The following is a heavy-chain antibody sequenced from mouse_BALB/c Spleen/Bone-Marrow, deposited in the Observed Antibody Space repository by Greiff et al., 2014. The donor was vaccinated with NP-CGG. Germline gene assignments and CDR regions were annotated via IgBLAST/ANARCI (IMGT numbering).Heavy chain of an antibody. CDR1: GFSLTDYG. CDR2: IWGGGIT. J-gene: IGHJ2*01. D-gene: IGHD1-1*01. CDR3: AKHDTTVVVDY. Sequence: QVQLQQPGPGLVAPSQSLSITCTVSGFSLTDYGVSWIRQPPGKGLEWLGVIWGGGITYYNSTLRSRLSISKDSSKSQVSLKMNSLQTDDTAMYYCAKHDTTVVVDYWGQGTTLTVSS. V-gene: IGHV2-6-5*01.